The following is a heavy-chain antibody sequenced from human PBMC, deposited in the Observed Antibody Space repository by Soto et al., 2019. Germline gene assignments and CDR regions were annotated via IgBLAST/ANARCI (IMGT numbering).Heavy chain of an antibody. Sequence: QVQLVQSGAEVKKPGSSVKVSCKASGGTFSSYAISWVRQAPGQGLEWMGGIIPIFGTANYAQKFQGRVTITADESTSTAYMELSSLRSEDTAVYYCARGARGLGAHFDAFDIWGQGTMVTVSS. CDR3: ARGARGLGAHFDAFDI. D-gene: IGHD1-26*01. J-gene: IGHJ3*02. V-gene: IGHV1-69*12. CDR2: IIPIFGTA. CDR1: GGTFSSYA.